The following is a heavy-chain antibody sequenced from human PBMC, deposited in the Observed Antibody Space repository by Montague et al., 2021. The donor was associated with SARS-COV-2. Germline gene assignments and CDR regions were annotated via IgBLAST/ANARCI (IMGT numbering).Heavy chain of an antibody. CDR2: IYSSGST. D-gene: IGHD4-17*01. CDR3: ARAVGYGDPFDY. Sequence: SETLSLTCTVSGGSISSYYWNWIRQPPEKGLEWIGYIYSSGSTNYYPSLKSRVTISVDTSKNQFSLKLSSVTAADTAVYYCARAVGYGDPFDYWGQGTLVTVSS. CDR1: GGSISSYY. J-gene: IGHJ4*02. V-gene: IGHV4-59*01.